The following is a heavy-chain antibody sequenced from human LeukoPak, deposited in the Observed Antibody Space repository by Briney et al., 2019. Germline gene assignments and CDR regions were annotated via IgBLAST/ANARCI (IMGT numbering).Heavy chain of an antibody. V-gene: IGHV4-30-2*01. CDR2: IYHSGST. CDR3: ARVLRSRQGVYYFDY. D-gene: IGHD2-2*01. Sequence: SETLSLTRAVSGGSISSGGYSWSWIRQPPGKGLEWIGYIYHSGSTYYNPSLKSRVTISVDRSKNQFSLKLSSVTAADTAVYYCARVLRSRQGVYYFDYWGQGTLVTVSS. CDR1: GGSISSGGYS. J-gene: IGHJ4*02.